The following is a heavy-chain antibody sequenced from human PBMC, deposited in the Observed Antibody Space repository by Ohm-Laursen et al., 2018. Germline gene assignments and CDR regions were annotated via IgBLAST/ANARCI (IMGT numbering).Heavy chain of an antibody. D-gene: IGHD3-10*01. CDR2: IKQDGSEK. CDR3: ARGLSGNVY. V-gene: IGHV3-7*01. J-gene: IGHJ4*02. Sequence: SLRLSCAASAFTFSSYWMSWVRQAPGKGLEWVANIKQDGSEKYYVDSVKGRFTISRDNAKNSLYLQMNSLRAEDTAVYYCARGLSGNVYWGQGTLVTVSS. CDR1: AFTFSSYW.